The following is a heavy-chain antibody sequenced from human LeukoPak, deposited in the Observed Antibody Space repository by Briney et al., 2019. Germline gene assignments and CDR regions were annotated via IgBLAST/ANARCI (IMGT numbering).Heavy chain of an antibody. CDR3: AREDGDRDY. J-gene: IGHJ4*02. D-gene: IGHD4-17*01. Sequence: SVKVSCKASGGTFSSYAISWVRQAPGQGLEWMGRIIPILGIANYAQKFQGRVTITADKSTSTAYMELSSLRSENTAVYYCAREDGDRDYWGQGTLVTVSS. CDR2: IIPILGIA. CDR1: GGTFSSYA. V-gene: IGHV1-69*04.